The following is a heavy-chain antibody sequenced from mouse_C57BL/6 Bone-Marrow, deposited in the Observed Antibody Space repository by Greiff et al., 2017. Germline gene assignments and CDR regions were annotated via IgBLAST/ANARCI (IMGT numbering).Heavy chain of an antibody. CDR1: GYTFTSYW. Sequence: VQLQQPGAELVKPGASVKLSCKASGYTFTSYWMQWVKQRPGQGLEWIGEIDPSDSYTNYNQKFKGKATLTVDTSSSTAYMQLSSLTSEDSAVYYCARSNWIAYWGQGTLVTVSA. J-gene: IGHJ3*01. CDR2: IDPSDSYT. V-gene: IGHV1-50*01. CDR3: ARSNWIAY.